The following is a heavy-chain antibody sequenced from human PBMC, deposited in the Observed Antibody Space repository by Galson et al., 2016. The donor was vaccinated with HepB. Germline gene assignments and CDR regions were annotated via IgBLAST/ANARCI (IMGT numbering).Heavy chain of an antibody. J-gene: IGHJ4*02. CDR2: VSAHHGHT. Sequence: SVKVSCKATAYNSATFGITWVRQAPGQGPEWMGWVSAHHGHTSFAQKFQDRVTMTTDTSTSTAYMELRSLRSDDTAIYYCAAAQVLDFWIGYSYCWGQGTLVTVSS. D-gene: IGHD3-3*01. CDR3: AAAQVLDFWIGYSYC. CDR1: AYNSATFG. V-gene: IGHV1-18*01.